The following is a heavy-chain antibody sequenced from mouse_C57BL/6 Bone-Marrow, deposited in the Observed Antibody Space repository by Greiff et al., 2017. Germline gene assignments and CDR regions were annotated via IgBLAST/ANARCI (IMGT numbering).Heavy chain of an antibody. CDR1: GYTFTSYD. V-gene: IGHV1-85*01. CDR2: IYPRDGST. D-gene: IGHD1-3*01. CDR3: AWIYMDY. J-gene: IGHJ4*01. Sequence: VQLQQSGPELVKPGASVKLSCTASGYTFTSYDIHWVKQRPGQGLEWIGWIYPRDGSTKYNEKFKGKATLTVDTSSSTAYMELHSLSSEDSAVYFCAWIYMDYWGQGTSVTVSS.